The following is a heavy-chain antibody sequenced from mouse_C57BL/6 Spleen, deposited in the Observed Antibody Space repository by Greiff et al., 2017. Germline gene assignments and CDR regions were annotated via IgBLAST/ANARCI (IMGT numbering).Heavy chain of an antibody. CDR2: IDPSDSYT. J-gene: IGHJ2*01. Sequence: QVQLQQPGAELVRPGTSVKLSCKASGYTFTSYWMHWVKQRPGQGLEWIGVIDPSDSYTNYNQKFKGKATLTVDTSSSTAYMQLSSLTSEDSAVYYCARRAHSPDYFDYWGQGTTLTVSS. CDR1: GYTFTSYW. V-gene: IGHV1-59*01. CDR3: ARRAHSPDYFDY. D-gene: IGHD3-1*01.